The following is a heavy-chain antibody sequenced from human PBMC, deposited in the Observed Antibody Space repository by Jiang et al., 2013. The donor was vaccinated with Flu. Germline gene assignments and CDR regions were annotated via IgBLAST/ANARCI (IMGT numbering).Heavy chain of an antibody. CDR2: INPNSGGT. CDR3: AREVGYYYDSSGYSHDAFDI. CDR1: GYTFTGYY. Sequence: SGAEVKKPGASVKVSCKASGYTFTGYYMHWVRQAPGQGLEWMGWINPNSGGTNYAQKFQGRVTMTRDTSISTAYMELSRLRSDDTAVYYCAREVGYYYDSSGYSHDAFDIWGQGTMVTVSS. D-gene: IGHD3-22*01. V-gene: IGHV1-2*02. J-gene: IGHJ3*02.